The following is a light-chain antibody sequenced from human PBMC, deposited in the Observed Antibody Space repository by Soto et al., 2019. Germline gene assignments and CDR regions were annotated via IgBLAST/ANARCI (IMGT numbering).Light chain of an antibody. CDR2: DVS. Sequence: QSALAQPASLSGSPAHSITIPCPGTSSDVGGYNYVSWYQQHPGKAPKLMIYDVSNRPSGVSNRFSGSKSGNTASLTISGLQAEDEADYYCSSYTSSRTPLFGTGTKGTV. CDR3: SSYTSSRTPL. J-gene: IGLJ1*01. V-gene: IGLV2-14*01. CDR1: SSDVGGYNY.